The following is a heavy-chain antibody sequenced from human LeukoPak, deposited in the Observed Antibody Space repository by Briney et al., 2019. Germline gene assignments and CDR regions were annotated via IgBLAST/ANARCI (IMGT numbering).Heavy chain of an antibody. CDR2: IYRSGST. CDR3: AREAIYDILTGYSTATYYYYMDV. V-gene: IGHV4-38-2*02. D-gene: IGHD3-9*01. Sequence: NPSETLSLTCTVSGYSISSGYYWGWIRQPPGKGLEWIGSIYRSGSTYYNPSLKSRGTISVDTSKNQFSLKLSSVTAADTAVYYCAREAIYDILTGYSTATYYYYMDVWGKGTTVTISS. CDR1: GYSISSGYY. J-gene: IGHJ6*03.